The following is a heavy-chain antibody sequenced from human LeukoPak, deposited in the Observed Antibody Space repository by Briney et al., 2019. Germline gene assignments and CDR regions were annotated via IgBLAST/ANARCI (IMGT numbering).Heavy chain of an antibody. V-gene: IGHV4-59*01. D-gene: IGHD2-15*01. J-gene: IGHJ4*02. CDR2: IYYSGST. Sequence: SETLSLTCTVSGGSISSYYWSWIRQPPGKGLEWIGYIYYSGSTNYNPSLKSRVTISVDTSKNQFSLKLSSVTAADTAVYYCARDILNCSGGSCYSRLDYWGQRTLVTVSS. CDR1: GGSISSYY. CDR3: ARDILNCSGGSCYSRLDY.